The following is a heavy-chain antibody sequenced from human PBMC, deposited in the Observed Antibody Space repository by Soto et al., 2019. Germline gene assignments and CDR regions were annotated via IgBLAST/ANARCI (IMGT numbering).Heavy chain of an antibody. CDR1: GFSVSIY. J-gene: IGHJ4*02. D-gene: IGHD5-12*01. Sequence: VESLIISCAASGFSVSIYMSWVRQAPGKWLEWVSTLSDRGTSHYADSVTGRFSVSRDNSKNTLYLQMNGLRVDDTAIYYCAGDYASGAYDFRGQGTQVTVSS. CDR3: AGDYASGAYDF. V-gene: IGHV3-53*01. CDR2: LSDRGTS.